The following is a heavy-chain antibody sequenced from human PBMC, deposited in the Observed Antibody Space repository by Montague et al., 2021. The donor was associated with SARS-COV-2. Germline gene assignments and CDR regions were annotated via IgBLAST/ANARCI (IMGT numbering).Heavy chain of an antibody. Sequence: SLRLSCAAPGFTFSSYEMNWVRQAPGKGLEWVSYISSSGSTIYHADSVKGRFTISRDNATNSLYLQMNSLRAEDTAVYYCARNYYDSSGYYYPFYYYGMDVWGQGTTVTVSS. D-gene: IGHD3-22*01. CDR2: ISSSGSTI. CDR1: GFTFSSYE. CDR3: ARNYYDSSGYYYPFYYYGMDV. J-gene: IGHJ6*02. V-gene: IGHV3-48*03.